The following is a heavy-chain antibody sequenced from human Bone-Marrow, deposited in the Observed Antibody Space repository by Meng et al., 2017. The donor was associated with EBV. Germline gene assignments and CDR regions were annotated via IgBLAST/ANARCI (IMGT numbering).Heavy chain of an antibody. Sequence: QGQLVKSGAEVKKAGSSVKVSCNASGDTLSSYSIIWVRQVPGQGLEWMGEIIPIFGTTDHAQKYQGRVTITADESTRTVYMELNSLTSEDSAMYYCASGHNSSHQRRRYFFSWGQGTLVTVSS. V-gene: IGHV1-69*01. CDR1: GDTLSSYS. D-gene: IGHD3-9*01. CDR3: ASGHNSSHQRRRYFFS. CDR2: IIPIFGTT. J-gene: IGHJ4*02.